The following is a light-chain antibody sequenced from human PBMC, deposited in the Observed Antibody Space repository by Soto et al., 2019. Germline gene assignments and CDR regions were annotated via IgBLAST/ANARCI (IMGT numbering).Light chain of an antibody. J-gene: IGKJ3*01. Sequence: EIVMTQSPATLSVSPGERATLSCRASQSVSSTLAWYQQKPGQAPRLLIYGASTRATGIPARFSGSGSGTEFTLTISSLQSEDFAVYYGQQYNNWPFTFGPGTKVDIK. CDR1: QSVSST. CDR3: QQYNNWPFT. CDR2: GAS. V-gene: IGKV3-15*01.